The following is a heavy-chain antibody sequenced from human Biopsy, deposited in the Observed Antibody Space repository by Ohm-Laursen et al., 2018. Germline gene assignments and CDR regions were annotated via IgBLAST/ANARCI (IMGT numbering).Heavy chain of an antibody. J-gene: IGHJ5*02. CDR3: ARVRTFQFRPPDSYYEGWFDT. Sequence: GSLRLSCAASGFTFNRYWMNWVRQAPGKGLEWVANIKQDGSEKYYGDSVKGRFTISRDNAKNSLFLQMSSLRADDTAVYYCARVRTFQFRPPDSYYEGWFDTWGQGTLVTVSS. CDR1: GFTFNRYW. V-gene: IGHV3-7*04. CDR2: IKQDGSEK. D-gene: IGHD1-26*01.